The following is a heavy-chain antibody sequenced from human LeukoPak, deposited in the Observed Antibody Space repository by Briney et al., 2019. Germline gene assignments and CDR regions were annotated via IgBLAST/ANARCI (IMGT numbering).Heavy chain of an antibody. V-gene: IGHV4-31*03. Sequence: SQTLSLTRTVSGGSISSGGYYWSWIRQHPGKGLEWIGYIYYSGSTYYNPSLKSRVTISVDTSKNQFSLKLSSVTAADTAVYYCARGGHEGFDIWGQGTMVTVSS. J-gene: IGHJ3*02. CDR2: IYYSGST. D-gene: IGHD5-12*01. CDR3: ARGGHEGFDI. CDR1: GGSISSGGYY.